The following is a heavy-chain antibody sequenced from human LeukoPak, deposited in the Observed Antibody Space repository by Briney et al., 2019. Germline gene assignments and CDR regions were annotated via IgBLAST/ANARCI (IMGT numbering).Heavy chain of an antibody. CDR2: ISSSSSYI. V-gene: IGHV3-21*01. CDR1: GFTFSSYS. CDR3: ARPYCSGGSCYSNLNFDY. J-gene: IGHJ4*02. Sequence: GGSLRLSCAASGFTFSSYSMNWVRQAPGKGLEWVSSISSSSSYIYYADSVKGRFIISRDNAKNSLYLQMNSLRAEDKAVYYCARPYCSGGSCYSNLNFDYWGQGTLVTVSS. D-gene: IGHD2-15*01.